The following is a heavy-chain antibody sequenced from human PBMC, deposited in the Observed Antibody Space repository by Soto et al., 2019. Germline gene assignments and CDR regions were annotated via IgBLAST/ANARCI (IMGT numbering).Heavy chain of an antibody. D-gene: IGHD2-21*02. CDR2: INHSGST. CDR1: GGSISSSSYY. CDR3: ARGIVVVTATGSYYFDY. J-gene: IGHJ4*02. Sequence: SGTLSLTCTVSGGSISSSSYYWGWIRQPPGKGLEWIGEINHSGSTYYNPSLKSRVTISVDTSKNQFSLKLSSVTAADTAVYYCARGIVVVTATGSYYFDYWGQGTLVTVSS. V-gene: IGHV4-39*07.